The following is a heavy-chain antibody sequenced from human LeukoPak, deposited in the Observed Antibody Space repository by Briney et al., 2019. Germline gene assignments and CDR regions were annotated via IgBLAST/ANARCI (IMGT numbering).Heavy chain of an antibody. D-gene: IGHD2-21*01. Sequence: GGSLRLSCAASGFTFSSYWMSWIRQAPGKGLQWVANIKQDGSDKYYVDSVKGRFTISRDNAKNSLNLQMSSLRAEDTAVYYCAREGLWVGPDSGKTRHPYWEIWGQGTMVTVSS. CDR3: AREGLWVGPDSGKTRHPYWEI. J-gene: IGHJ3*02. CDR2: IKQDGSDK. V-gene: IGHV3-7*04. CDR1: GFTFSSYW.